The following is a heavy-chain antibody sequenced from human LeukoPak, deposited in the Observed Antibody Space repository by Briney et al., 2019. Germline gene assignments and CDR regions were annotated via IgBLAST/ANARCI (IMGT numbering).Heavy chain of an antibody. Sequence: GGSLRLSYAASGFSFNSDWMDWVRQAPGKGLEWVANIKHDESEKNYLDSVKGRFTISRDNAQNSLYLQMNGLRVEDTAVYYCTRRLDDWGQGTLVTVSS. D-gene: IGHD3-16*01. CDR2: IKHDESEK. CDR3: TRRLDD. V-gene: IGHV3-7*01. CDR1: GFSFNSDW. J-gene: IGHJ4*02.